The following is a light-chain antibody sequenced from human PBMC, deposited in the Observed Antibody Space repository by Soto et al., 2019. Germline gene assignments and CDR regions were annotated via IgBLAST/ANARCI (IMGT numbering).Light chain of an antibody. CDR2: EVS. Sequence: SVLTQPASVSGSPGQSITISCAGTSSDVGAYNYVSWYQQHPGKAPKLMIYEVSNRASGVSNRFSGSKSGDTASLTISGLQAEDEAAYYSTSYTNSSTLGVFGTGTKVTVL. V-gene: IGLV2-14*01. J-gene: IGLJ1*01. CDR3: TSYTNSSTLGV. CDR1: SSDVGAYNY.